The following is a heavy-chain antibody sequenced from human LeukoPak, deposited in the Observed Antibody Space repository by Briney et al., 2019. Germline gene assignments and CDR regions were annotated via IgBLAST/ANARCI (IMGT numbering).Heavy chain of an antibody. CDR1: GGSISSYY. D-gene: IGHD7-27*01. Sequence: SETLSLTCTVSGGSISSYYWSWIRQPPGKGLEWIGYIYYSGSTNYNPSLKSRVTISVDTSKNQFSLKLSSVTAADTAVYYCAREGLTGDFDYWGQGTLVTVSS. CDR3: AREGLTGDFDY. V-gene: IGHV4-59*01. J-gene: IGHJ4*02. CDR2: IYYSGST.